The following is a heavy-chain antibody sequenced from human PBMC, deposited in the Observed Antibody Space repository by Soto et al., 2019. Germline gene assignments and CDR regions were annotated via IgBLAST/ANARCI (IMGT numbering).Heavy chain of an antibody. CDR2: ILVDGRT. D-gene: IGHD2-8*02. CDR1: GFICSSYD. CDR3: AKATATGGGAFDI. Sequence: PVGSLRLSCAASGFICSSYDMSWVRQAPGKGLEWVSTILVDGRTFYVDSVKGRSTISRDSSQNTVYLKMNSLTAGDTALYYCAKATATGGGAFDICGQGTMVTVSS. V-gene: IGHV3-23*01. J-gene: IGHJ3*02.